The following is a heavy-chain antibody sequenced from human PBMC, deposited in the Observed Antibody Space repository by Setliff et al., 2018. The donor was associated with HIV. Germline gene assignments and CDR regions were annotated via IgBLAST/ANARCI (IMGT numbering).Heavy chain of an antibody. CDR2: IYNIGNT. J-gene: IGHJ4*02. D-gene: IGHD3-10*01. Sequence: SETLSLTCTVSSGSISTYYWSWIRQPPGKGLEWIGYIYNIGNTNYNPFLKSRVTISVDTSKNQFSLKLSSVTAADTAVYYCARAPFYYGSGSYQTFDYWGQGTLVTVSS. CDR3: ARAPFYYGSGSYQTFDY. CDR1: SGSISTYY. V-gene: IGHV4-59*12.